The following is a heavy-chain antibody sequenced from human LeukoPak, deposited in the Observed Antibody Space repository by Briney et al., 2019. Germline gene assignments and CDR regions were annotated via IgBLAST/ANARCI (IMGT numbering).Heavy chain of an antibody. CDR2: LNPDSSGT. CDR1: GYTFTGYY. V-gene: IGHV1-2*02. Sequence: ASVKVSCKASGYTFTGYYIHWVRQAPGQGLEWMGWLNPDSSGTNNAQKFQGRVTTTRDTSISTVYMELSRLRSDDTAVYYCARSYGILTEVDYWGQGTLVTVSS. D-gene: IGHD3-9*01. CDR3: ARSYGILTEVDY. J-gene: IGHJ4*02.